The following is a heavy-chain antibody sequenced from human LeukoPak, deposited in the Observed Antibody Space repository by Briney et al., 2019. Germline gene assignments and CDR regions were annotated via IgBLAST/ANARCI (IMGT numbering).Heavy chain of an antibody. J-gene: IGHJ4*02. CDR1: GASINNYY. CDR2: IYYTGTT. V-gene: IGHV4-59*01. Sequence: SETLSLTCSVSGASINNYYGIWFRQPPGKGLEWIGYIYYTGTTNYNTSLKSRLTISVDTSKNQFSWKWTAWTATETAVYYCARYNTVNRGFTAAYFWGQGTLVTVSS. D-gene: IGHD3-10*01. CDR3: ARYNTVNRGFTAAYF.